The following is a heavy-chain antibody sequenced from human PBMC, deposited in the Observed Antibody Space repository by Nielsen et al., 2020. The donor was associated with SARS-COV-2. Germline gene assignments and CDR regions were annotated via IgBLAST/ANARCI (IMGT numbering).Heavy chain of an antibody. J-gene: IGHJ5*02. CDR2: ISYDGSNK. Sequence: GESLKISCAASGFTFSSYGMHWVRQAPGKGLEWVAVISYDGSNKYYADSVKGRFTISRDNSKNTLYLQMNSLRAEDTALYYCAKEKDYGENWFDPWGQGTLVTVSS. CDR3: AKEKDYGENWFDP. CDR1: GFTFSSYG. V-gene: IGHV3-30*18. D-gene: IGHD4-17*01.